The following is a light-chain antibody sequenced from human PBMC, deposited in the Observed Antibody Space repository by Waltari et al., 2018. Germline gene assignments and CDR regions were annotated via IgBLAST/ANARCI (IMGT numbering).Light chain of an antibody. Sequence: EIVMTQSPLSLPVTPGAPSSISSRSSQSLRHLNGYNYLDWYLQKPGQSPKLLIYLGSSRASGVPGRFSGSGSGTDFTLLISRVEADDVGVYYCMQARQTPFTFGQGTKLEI. CDR3: MQARQTPFT. CDR1: QSLRHLNGYNY. CDR2: LGS. J-gene: IGKJ2*01. V-gene: IGKV2-28*01.